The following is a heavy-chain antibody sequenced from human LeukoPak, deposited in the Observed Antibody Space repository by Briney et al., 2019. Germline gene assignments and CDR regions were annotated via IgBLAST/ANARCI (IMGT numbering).Heavy chain of an antibody. J-gene: IGHJ4*02. Sequence: ASVKVSCKASGYTFTGYYIHWVRQAPGQGLEWMGWINPDSGGTNYAQKFQGRVTMTRDTSISTAYMELSRLRSDDTAVFYCATSLEAAALMAQYYFDYWGQGTLVTVSS. D-gene: IGHD6-25*01. CDR3: ATSLEAAALMAQYYFDY. CDR1: GYTFTGYY. CDR2: INPDSGGT. V-gene: IGHV1-2*02.